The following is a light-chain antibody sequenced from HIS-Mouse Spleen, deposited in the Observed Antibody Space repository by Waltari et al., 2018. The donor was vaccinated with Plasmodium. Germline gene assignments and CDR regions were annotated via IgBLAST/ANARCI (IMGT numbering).Light chain of an antibody. V-gene: IGLV3-9*01. CDR1: NIGSKN. J-gene: IGLJ3*02. CDR3: QVWDSSTV. CDR2: RDS. Sequence: SYELTQPLSVSVALGQTARITCGGNNIGSKNVHWYQQKPGQAPVLGIYRDSNRPSGFPARFSGSNSGNTATLTISRAQAGDEADYYCQVWDSSTVFGGGTKLTVL.